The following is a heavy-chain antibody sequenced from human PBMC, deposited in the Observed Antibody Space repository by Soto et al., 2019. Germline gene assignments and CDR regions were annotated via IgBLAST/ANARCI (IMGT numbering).Heavy chain of an antibody. V-gene: IGHV4-31*03. CDR1: GDSISSGGYY. CDR2: IYYSGNT. Sequence: QVQLQESGPGLVKPSQTLSLTCTVSGDSISSGGYYWTWIRQHPGKGLEWIGYIYYSGNTYYNPSLKSRVTISVDTSKNQFSLNLTSVTVADTAVYYCARALTTYFFFDYWGQGTLVAVSS. J-gene: IGHJ4*02. CDR3: ARALTTYFFFDY. D-gene: IGHD4-4*01.